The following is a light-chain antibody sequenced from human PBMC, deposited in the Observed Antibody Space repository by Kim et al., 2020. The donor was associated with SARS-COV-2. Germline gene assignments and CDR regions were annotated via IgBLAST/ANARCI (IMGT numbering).Light chain of an antibody. J-gene: IGKJ4*01. V-gene: IGKV1-39*01. CDR3: QQSYTLPLT. CDR1: QSISSY. CDR2: TAS. Sequence: ASVGDRVTITCRASQSISSYLTWYQQKPGKAPNLLIYTASSLQSGVPSRFSGSGSGTDFTLTISSLQPEDFATYYCQQSYTLPLTFGGGTKVDIK.